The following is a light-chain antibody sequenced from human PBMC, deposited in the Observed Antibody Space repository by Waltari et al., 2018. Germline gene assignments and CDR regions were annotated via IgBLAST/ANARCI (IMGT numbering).Light chain of an antibody. Sequence: DIHMTQSPSSLSASVGDRVTFTCQASQDIHNYLNWYHQKPGKAPKFLNYDASKLETGVPSRFSRSESGTTFTFTINYLAPEDVGTYYCQQYDSLPVTLGGGTKVEI. CDR2: DAS. CDR3: QQYDSLPVT. V-gene: IGKV1-33*01. J-gene: IGKJ4*01. CDR1: QDIHNY.